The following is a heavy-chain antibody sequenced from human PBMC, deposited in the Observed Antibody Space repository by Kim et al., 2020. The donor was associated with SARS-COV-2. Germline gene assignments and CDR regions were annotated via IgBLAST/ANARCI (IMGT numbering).Heavy chain of an antibody. CDR1: GYTFTGYY. CDR3: AREETEELWAADKTDGWFDP. Sequence: ASVKVSCKASGYTFTGYYMHWVRQAPGQGLEWMGWINPNSGGTNYAQKFQGRVTMTRDTSISTAYMELSRLRSDDTAVYYCAREETEELWAADKTDGWFDPWGQGTLVTVSS. J-gene: IGHJ5*02. V-gene: IGHV1-2*02. D-gene: IGHD5-18*01. CDR2: INPNSGGT.